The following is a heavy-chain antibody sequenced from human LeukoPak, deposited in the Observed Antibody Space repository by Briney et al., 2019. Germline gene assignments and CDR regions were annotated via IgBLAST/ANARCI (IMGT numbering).Heavy chain of an antibody. Sequence: GGSLRLSCVASGFTFSSYGMHWVRQAPGKGLEWVAFIRYDGSNKYYADSVKGRFTISRDNSKNTLYLQMNSLRAEDTAVYYCAKDRYIVVVPAAIGGFDYWGQGTLVTVSS. J-gene: IGHJ4*02. CDR3: AKDRYIVVVPAAIGGFDY. V-gene: IGHV3-30*02. CDR1: GFTFSSYG. D-gene: IGHD2-2*01. CDR2: IRYDGSNK.